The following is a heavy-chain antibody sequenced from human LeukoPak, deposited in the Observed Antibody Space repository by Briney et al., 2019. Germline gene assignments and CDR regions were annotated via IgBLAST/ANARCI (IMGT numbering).Heavy chain of an antibody. D-gene: IGHD3-10*01. Sequence: GASVKVSCKASGGTFSSYAISWVRQAPGQGLEWMGGIIPIFGTANYAQKFQGRVTITADESTSTAYMELSGLRSEDTAVYYCARADDGWSRFGEFPPYYYGMDVWGKGTTVTVSS. CDR3: ARADDGWSRFGEFPPYYYGMDV. CDR2: IIPIFGTA. V-gene: IGHV1-69*13. J-gene: IGHJ6*04. CDR1: GGTFSSYA.